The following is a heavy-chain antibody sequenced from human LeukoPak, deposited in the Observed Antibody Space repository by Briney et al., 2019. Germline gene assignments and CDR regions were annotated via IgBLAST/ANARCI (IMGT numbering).Heavy chain of an antibody. CDR3: ARDYYYDSSGYSPFDY. Sequence: SGGSLRLSCAASGFTFSSYAMGWVRQAPGKGLEWVSAISGSGGSIYYADSVKGRFTISRDNAKNSLYLQMNSLRAEDTAVYYCARDYYYDSSGYSPFDYWGQGTLVTVSS. CDR2: ISGSGGSI. J-gene: IGHJ4*02. V-gene: IGHV3-23*01. CDR1: GFTFSSYA. D-gene: IGHD3-22*01.